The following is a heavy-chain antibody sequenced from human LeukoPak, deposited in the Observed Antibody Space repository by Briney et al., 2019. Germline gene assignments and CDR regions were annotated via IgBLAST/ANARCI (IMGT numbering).Heavy chain of an antibody. CDR1: GFTFVNAS. V-gene: IGHV3-33*01. Sequence: PGGSLRLSCLTSGFTFVNASMSWVRQAPGKGLEWVAVIWYDGSNKYYADSVKGRFTISRDNSKNTLYLQMNSLRAEDTAVYYCARGRAALFDYWGQGTLVTVSS. D-gene: IGHD2-15*01. CDR3: ARGRAALFDY. J-gene: IGHJ4*02. CDR2: IWYDGSNK.